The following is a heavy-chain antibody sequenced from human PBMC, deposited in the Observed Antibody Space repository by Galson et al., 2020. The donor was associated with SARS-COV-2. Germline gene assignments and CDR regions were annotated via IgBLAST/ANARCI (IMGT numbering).Heavy chain of an antibody. Sequence: GESLKISCAASGFTFSNSPMTWVRPAPGRGLEWVALVSATGVETYYADSVKGRFTISKDTSKNMLYLQMNSLRAEDTALYYCAKFYDYLWGTNRFVHYWGQGTLVTVSS. CDR1: GFTFSNSP. CDR3: AKFYDYLWGTNRFVHY. D-gene: IGHD3-16*02. J-gene: IGHJ4*02. CDR2: VSATGVET. V-gene: IGHV3-23*01.